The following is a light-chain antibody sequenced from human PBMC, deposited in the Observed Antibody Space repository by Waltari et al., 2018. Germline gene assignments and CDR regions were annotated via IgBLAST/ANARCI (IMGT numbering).Light chain of an antibody. CDR2: EVS. CDR3: TSFTSSATWV. Sequence: QSALTQPASVSGSPGQSIPISCSGTSSDIGAYKHASWYQQHPGKAPKLLIYEVSNRPSGVSNRFAGSKSGNTASLTISGLQADDESHYYCTSFTSSATWVFGGGTKVTVL. J-gene: IGLJ3*02. V-gene: IGLV2-14*01. CDR1: SSDIGAYKH.